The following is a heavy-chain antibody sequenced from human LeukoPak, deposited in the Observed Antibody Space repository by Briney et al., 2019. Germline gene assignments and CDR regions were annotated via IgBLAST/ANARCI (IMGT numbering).Heavy chain of an antibody. CDR1: GGSISSYY. D-gene: IGHD3-10*01. CDR2: IYYSGST. V-gene: IGHV4-59*01. Sequence: PSETLSLTCTVSGGSISSYYWSWIRQPPGKGLEWIGYIYYSGSTNYNPSLKSRVTISVDTSKNQFSLKLSSVTAADTAVYYCARDRITMVRGVISPKQYYYYGMDVWGQGTTVTVSS. J-gene: IGHJ6*02. CDR3: ARDRITMVRGVISPKQYYYYGMDV.